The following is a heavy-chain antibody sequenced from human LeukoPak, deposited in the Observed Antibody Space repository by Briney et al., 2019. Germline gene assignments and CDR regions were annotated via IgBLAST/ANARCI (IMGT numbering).Heavy chain of an antibody. CDR2: IYPGDSDT. V-gene: IGHV5-51*01. D-gene: IGHD5-18*01. CDR3: ASPRYSYAMYYFDY. CDR1: GYSFTSYW. J-gene: IGHJ4*02. Sequence: GESLKISCKGSGYSFTSYWIGWVRQMPGEGLEWIGIIYPGDSDTRYSPSFQGQVTISADKSISTAYLQWSSLKASDTAMYYCASPRYSYAMYYFDYWGQGTLVTVSS.